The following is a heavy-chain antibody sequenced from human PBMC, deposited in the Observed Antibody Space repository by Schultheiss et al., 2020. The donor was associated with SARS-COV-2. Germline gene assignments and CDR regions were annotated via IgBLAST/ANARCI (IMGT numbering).Heavy chain of an antibody. V-gene: IGHV3-21*04. Sequence: GGSLRLSCAASGFTFSSYGMHWVRQAPGKGLECFSSISSSSSYIYYADSVKGRFTISRDNAKNSLYLQMNSLRAEDTAVYYCASTAMVTWYYYYGMDVWGQGTTVTVSS. CDR3: ASTAMVTWYYYYGMDV. CDR1: GFTFSSYG. D-gene: IGHD5-18*01. J-gene: IGHJ6*02. CDR2: ISSSSSYI.